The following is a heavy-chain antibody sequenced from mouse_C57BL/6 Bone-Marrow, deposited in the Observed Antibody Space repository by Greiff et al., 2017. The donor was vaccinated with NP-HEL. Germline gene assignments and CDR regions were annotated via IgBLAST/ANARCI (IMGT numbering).Heavy chain of an antibody. V-gene: IGHV1-19*01. J-gene: IGHJ4*01. CDR1: GYTFTDYY. D-gene: IGHD2-5*01. CDR2: INPYNGGT. CDR3: ASPYSNYVGNAMDY. Sequence: EVQLQQSGPVLVKPGASVKMSCKASGYTFTDYYMNWVKQSHGKSLEWIGVINPYNGGTSYNQKFKGKATFTVDKSSSTAYMELNSLTSEDSAVYYCASPYSNYVGNAMDYWGQGTSVTVSS.